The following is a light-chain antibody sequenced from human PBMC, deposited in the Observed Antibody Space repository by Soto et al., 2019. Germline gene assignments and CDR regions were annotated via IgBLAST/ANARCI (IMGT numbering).Light chain of an antibody. CDR3: MQALQTPQIT. CDR1: QSLLHSNGYSY. Sequence: DIVMTQSPLSLPVTPGEPASISCRSSQSLLHSNGYSYLDWYLQKPGQSPQLLIYLGSNRASGGPDRFSGSGSGTDFTLKISRVEAEDVGVYYCMQALQTPQITFGQGTRLEIK. V-gene: IGKV2-28*01. J-gene: IGKJ5*01. CDR2: LGS.